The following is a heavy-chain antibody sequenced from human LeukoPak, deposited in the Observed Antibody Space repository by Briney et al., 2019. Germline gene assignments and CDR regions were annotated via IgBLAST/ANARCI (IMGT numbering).Heavy chain of an antibody. CDR3: ATHTAMAYDVFDI. D-gene: IGHD5-18*01. CDR2: IYYSGSS. CDR1: GGSISSYY. Sequence: SETLSLTCTVSGGSISSYYWSWIRQPPGKGLEWIGYIYYSGSSNYNPSLKSRVTISVDTSKNQFSLKLSSVTAADTAVYYCATHTAMAYDVFDIWGQRTMVTVSS. J-gene: IGHJ3*02. V-gene: IGHV4-59*08.